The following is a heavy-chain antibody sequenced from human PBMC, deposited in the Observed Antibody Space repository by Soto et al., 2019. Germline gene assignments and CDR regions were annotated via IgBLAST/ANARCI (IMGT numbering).Heavy chain of an antibody. Sequence: GGSLRLSCAASGFTFSSYAMSWVRQAPGKGLEWVSAISGSGGSTYYADSVKDRFTISRDNSKNTLYLQMNSLRAEDTAVYYCAKPLGVVIIPTYFDYWGQGTLVTVSS. CDR2: ISGSGGST. CDR1: GFTFSSYA. V-gene: IGHV3-23*01. D-gene: IGHD3-3*01. CDR3: AKPLGVVIIPTYFDY. J-gene: IGHJ4*02.